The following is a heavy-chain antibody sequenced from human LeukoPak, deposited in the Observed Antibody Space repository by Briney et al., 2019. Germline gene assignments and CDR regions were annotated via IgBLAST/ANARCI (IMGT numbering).Heavy chain of an antibody. V-gene: IGHV1-69*13. CDR1: GGTFSSYA. D-gene: IGHD4-17*01. J-gene: IGHJ3*02. CDR3: ARDTPYADNAFDI. CDR2: IIPIFGTA. Sequence: GASVKVSCKASGGTFSSYAISWVRQAPGQGLEWMGGIIPIFGTANYAQKFQGRVTITADESTSTAYMELSSLRSEDTAVYYCARDTPYADNAFDIWGQGTMVTVSS.